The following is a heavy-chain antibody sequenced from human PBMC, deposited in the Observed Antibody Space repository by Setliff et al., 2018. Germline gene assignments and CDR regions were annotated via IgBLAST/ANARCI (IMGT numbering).Heavy chain of an antibody. Sequence: SETLSLTCTVSGFSINGGTHFWGWIRQPPGKGLEWIRRIHYSGNTYYNASLKSRVIISVDTAQNQFSLSLSSVTAADTAVYYCARGTFDTSGYFPYPIGYWGQGTLVTVSS. V-gene: IGHV4-39*01. J-gene: IGHJ4*02. CDR3: ARGTFDTSGYFPYPIGY. D-gene: IGHD3-22*01. CDR1: GFSINGGTHF. CDR2: IHYSGNT.